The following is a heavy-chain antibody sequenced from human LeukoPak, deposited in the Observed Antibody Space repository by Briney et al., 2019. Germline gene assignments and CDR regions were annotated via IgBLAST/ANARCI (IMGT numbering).Heavy chain of an antibody. CDR1: GFTFSSYG. CDR3: ARDFGDSGSD. CDR2: ISYDGSNR. V-gene: IGHV3-30*03. D-gene: IGHD1-26*01. J-gene: IGHJ4*02. Sequence: PGGSLRLSCAASGFTFSSYGMHWVRQAPGKGLEWVAVISYDGSNRYYADSVKGRFTISRDNAKNSLSLQMNSLRAEDTAVYYCARDFGDSGSDWGQGTLVTVSS.